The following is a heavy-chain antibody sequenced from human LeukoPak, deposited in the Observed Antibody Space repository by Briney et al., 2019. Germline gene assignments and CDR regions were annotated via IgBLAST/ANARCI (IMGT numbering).Heavy chain of an antibody. CDR3: ARVGRVSIYPSYMDV. V-gene: IGHV3-30*04. Sequence: GGSLRLSCEASGFTFSTFPMHWVGQTPDKGLEWVAVISDDGRDVYYADSVKGRFTISRDNSKNTLYLQMHSVSPEDTAVVYCARVGRVSIYPSYMDVWGKGTTVTVSS. J-gene: IGHJ6*03. D-gene: IGHD6-6*01. CDR2: ISDDGRDV. CDR1: GFTFSTFP.